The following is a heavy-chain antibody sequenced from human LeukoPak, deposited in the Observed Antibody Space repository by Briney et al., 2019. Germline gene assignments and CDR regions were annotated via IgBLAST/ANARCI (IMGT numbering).Heavy chain of an antibody. D-gene: IGHD3-10*01. Sequence: ASVKVSCKASGYTFTGYYMHWVRQAPGQGLEWMGWINPNSGGTNYAQKLQGRVTMTTDTSTSTAYMELRSLRSDDTAVYYCARAYYGSGSYGDYYYYYYMDVWGKGTTVTISS. CDR2: INPNSGGT. V-gene: IGHV1-2*02. CDR3: ARAYYGSGSYGDYYYYYYMDV. J-gene: IGHJ6*03. CDR1: GYTFTGYY.